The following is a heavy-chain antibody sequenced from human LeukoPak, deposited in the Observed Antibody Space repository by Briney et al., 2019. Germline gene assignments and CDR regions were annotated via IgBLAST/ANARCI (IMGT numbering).Heavy chain of an antibody. Sequence: HPGGSLRLSCAASGFTFTRHAMSWVRQAGGKGREWVSGISASGGVTYYAGSLTRRFTISRDNSKGTLDLQMNSLRADDTAVYYCARGGKFVGSPDYFDYWGQGTQVTVSS. J-gene: IGHJ4*02. V-gene: IGHV3-23*01. CDR1: GFTFTRHA. D-gene: IGHD1-26*01. CDR2: ISASGGVT. CDR3: ARGGKFVGSPDYFDY.